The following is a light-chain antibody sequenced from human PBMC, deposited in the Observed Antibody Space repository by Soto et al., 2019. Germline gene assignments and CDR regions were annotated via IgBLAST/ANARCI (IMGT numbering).Light chain of an antibody. CDR3: AAWDDRLYV. Sequence: QSALTQPPSASGAPGQTVTISCSGSSSNIGSHTVNWYQHPPGTAPKLLIYSNTQRPLGVPVRFSGSKSGTSASLAISGLQSEDEAEYYCAAWDDRLYVFGTGTKVTVL. CDR1: SSNIGSHT. V-gene: IGLV1-44*01. CDR2: SNT. J-gene: IGLJ1*01.